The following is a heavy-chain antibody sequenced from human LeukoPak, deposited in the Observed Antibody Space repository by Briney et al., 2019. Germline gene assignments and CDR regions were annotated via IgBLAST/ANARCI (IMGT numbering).Heavy chain of an antibody. D-gene: IGHD3-22*01. Sequence: GGSPRLSCAASGFTFSDYYMSWIRQAPGKGLEWVSYISSSGSTIYYADSVKGRFTISRDNAKNSLYLQMNSLRAEDTAVYYCARVDSSGYRHYYGMDVWGQGTTVTVSS. CDR1: GFTFSDYY. CDR2: ISSSGSTI. CDR3: ARVDSSGYRHYYGMDV. V-gene: IGHV3-11*01. J-gene: IGHJ6*02.